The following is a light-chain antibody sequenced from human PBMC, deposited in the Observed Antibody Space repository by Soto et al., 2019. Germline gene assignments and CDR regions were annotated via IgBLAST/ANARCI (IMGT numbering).Light chain of an antibody. CDR2: AAS. CDR3: QQSYNSPPT. Sequence: DIQMTQSPSSLSASVGDAVTITCRAGHSIGTYLSWYQVKPGKPPRLLIYAASSLQTGVPSRFSGSGSGTDFTLTITGLQPEDFVTYSCQQSYNSPPTFGQGTRVQLE. CDR1: HSIGTY. V-gene: IGKV1-39*01. J-gene: IGKJ1*01.